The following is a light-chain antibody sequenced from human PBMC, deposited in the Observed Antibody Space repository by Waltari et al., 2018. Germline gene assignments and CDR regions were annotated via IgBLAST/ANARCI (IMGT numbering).Light chain of an antibody. CDR3: AAWDDSLSGLV. J-gene: IGLJ3*02. V-gene: IGLV1-47*01. CDR1: SSNIGSNY. Sequence: QSVLTQPPSASGTPGQRVTIACSGGSSNIGSNYVYWYQQPPGTAPKLLINRNDQQPSGVPDRFTGSKSGTSASLAISGLRSEDEADYYCAAWDDSLSGLVFGGGTKLTVL. CDR2: RND.